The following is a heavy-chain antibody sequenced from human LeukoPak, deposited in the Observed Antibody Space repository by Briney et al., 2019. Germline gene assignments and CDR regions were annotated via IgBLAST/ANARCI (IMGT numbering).Heavy chain of an antibody. CDR2: TDGGGAGT. V-gene: IGHV3-23*01. CDR1: GFTFSNYA. J-gene: IGHJ5*02. D-gene: IGHD5-24*01. CDR3: AKGVGYNNLDWFDP. Sequence: GGSLRLSCEASGFTFSNYAMTWVRQPAGKGLEWVSSTDGGGAGTHYADSVKGRFGISRDNSKSTLYLQMDSLRAEDTAVYYCAKGVGYNNLDWFDPWGQGTLVTVSS.